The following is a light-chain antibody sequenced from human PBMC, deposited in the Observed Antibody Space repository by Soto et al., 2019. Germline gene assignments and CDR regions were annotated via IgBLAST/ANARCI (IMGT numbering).Light chain of an antibody. CDR2: DDN. J-gene: IGLJ1*01. Sequence: QSVLTQPASVSAAPGQKVTISCSGSSPNIGGNSVSWYQQLPGTAPKLLIYDDNKRPSGIPDRFSGSKSGTSATLGITGFQTGDEADYYCGSWDSSLSAYVFGTGTKVTVL. CDR3: GSWDSSLSAYV. CDR1: SPNIGGNS. V-gene: IGLV1-51*01.